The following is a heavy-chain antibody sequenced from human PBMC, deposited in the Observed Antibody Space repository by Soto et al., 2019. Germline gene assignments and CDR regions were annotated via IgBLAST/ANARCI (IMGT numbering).Heavy chain of an antibody. CDR2: INPSGGIT. V-gene: IGHV1-46*01. Sequence: GASVKVSCKASGYTLTSYYLHWVRQAPGQGPEWMGIINPSGGITNDAQKFQDRVTMTSDTSTSTVYMELSSLRSEDTAVYYCARGISTTRYYYSYGMDVWGQGTTVTGS. CDR1: GYTLTSYY. J-gene: IGHJ6*02. CDR3: ARGISTTRYYYSYGMDV. D-gene: IGHD2-2*01.